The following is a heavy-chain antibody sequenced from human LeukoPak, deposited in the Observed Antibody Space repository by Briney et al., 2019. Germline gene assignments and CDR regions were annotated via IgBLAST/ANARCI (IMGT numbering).Heavy chain of an antibody. CDR2: ICGSSTHT. CDR1: GFTFSDYY. V-gene: IGHV3-11*03. D-gene: IGHD2-2*01. CDR3: ATPGLLGYCSSAICAPPGY. Sequence: PGGSLRLSCAASGFTFSDYYMSWIRQAPGKGLEWVSYICGSSTHTNHADSVKGRFTISRDNAKKSLYLQMNSLRAEDTAVYYCATPGLLGYCSSAICAPPGYWGQGTLVTVSS. J-gene: IGHJ4*02.